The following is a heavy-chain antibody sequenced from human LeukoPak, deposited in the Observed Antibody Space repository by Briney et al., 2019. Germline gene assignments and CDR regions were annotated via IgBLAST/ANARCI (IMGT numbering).Heavy chain of an antibody. J-gene: IGHJ6*03. D-gene: IGHD1-26*01. V-gene: IGHV3-21*01. CDR1: GFSFSTYN. CDR3: ARDPYSGTYGDTYYYYMDV. Sequence: KTGGSLRLSCAASGFSFSTYNMNWVRQAPGKGLEWVSSITSSSTYTFYADSVKGRFTISRDNARNSLYLQMNSLRAEDTAVYYCARDPYSGTYGDTYYYYMDVWGKGTTVTTSS. CDR2: ITSSSTYT.